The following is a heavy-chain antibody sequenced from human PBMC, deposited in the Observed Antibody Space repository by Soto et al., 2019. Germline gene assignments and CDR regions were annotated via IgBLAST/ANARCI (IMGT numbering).Heavy chain of an antibody. CDR2: IYYSGST. CDR1: GGSISSGDYY. CDR3: ARDSCSGGSCYYYYGMDV. J-gene: IGHJ6*02. D-gene: IGHD2-15*01. Sequence: PSETLSLTCTVSGGSISSGDYYWSWIHQPPGKGLEWIGYIYYSGSTYYNPSLKSRVTISVDTSKNQFSLKLSSVTAADTAVYYCARDSCSGGSCYYYYGMDVWGQGTTVTVSS. V-gene: IGHV4-30-4*01.